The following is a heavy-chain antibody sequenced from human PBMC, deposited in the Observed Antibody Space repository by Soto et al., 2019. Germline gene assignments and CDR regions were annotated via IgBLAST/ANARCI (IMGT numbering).Heavy chain of an antibody. Sequence: SDTLSLTCIASGGSVSSGSYYWSWIRQPPGEGLEWIVYIYYSWSTNYNPSLKSRVTISVDTSKNQFSLKLSSVTAADTAVYYCARTIRSYYYDSSGPARWFDPWGQGTLVTVSS. CDR1: GGSVSSGSYY. V-gene: IGHV4-61*01. CDR3: ARTIRSYYYDSSGPARWFDP. CDR2: IYYSWST. J-gene: IGHJ5*02. D-gene: IGHD3-22*01.